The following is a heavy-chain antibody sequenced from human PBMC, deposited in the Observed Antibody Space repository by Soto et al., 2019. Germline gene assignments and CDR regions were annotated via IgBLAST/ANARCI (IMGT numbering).Heavy chain of an antibody. V-gene: IGHV3-33*01. CDR1: GFTFNTYS. Sequence: GGSLRLSCEASGFTFNTYSMHWVRQPPGKGLEWLAAIWYDGTQKYYADSVKGRFIISRDNSKKTLYLEMNSLRAEDTAVYYCARAGGTTVTGLWPFDSWGQGTLVTVSS. CDR2: IWYDGTQK. D-gene: IGHD4-17*01. J-gene: IGHJ4*02. CDR3: ARAGGTTVTGLWPFDS.